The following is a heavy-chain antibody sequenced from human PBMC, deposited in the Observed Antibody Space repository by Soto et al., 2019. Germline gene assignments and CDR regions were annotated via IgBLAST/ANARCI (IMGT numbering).Heavy chain of an antibody. V-gene: IGHV4-30-4*08. CDR1: GGSLRSCYYL. Sequence: NLCLTRTVSGGSLRSCYYLWCWIRQAPGKGLEWIGYIDYSGSAYYNPSLKSRLTLSVDTSKNQFSLTLQSTTVADTAVYFCVRELTGYSYGAGEFVRGQGALV. J-gene: IGHJ4*02. CDR3: VRELTGYSYGAGEFV. D-gene: IGHD5-18*01. CDR2: IDYSGSA.